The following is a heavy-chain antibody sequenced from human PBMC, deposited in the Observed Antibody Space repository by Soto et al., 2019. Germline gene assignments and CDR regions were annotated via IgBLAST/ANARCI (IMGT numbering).Heavy chain of an antibody. CDR1: GGSISSNY. V-gene: IGHV4-59*01. CDR3: ARYRREAVAGYTLDN. D-gene: IGHD6-13*01. Sequence: ETLSLTCTVSGGSISSNYWTWIRQPPGKGLEWIGYVYNSGSTNYNPSLKSRVTISEDTSKSQFSLKVNSMTAADTAVYYCARYRREAVAGYTLDNWGQGILVTISS. CDR2: VYNSGST. J-gene: IGHJ4*02.